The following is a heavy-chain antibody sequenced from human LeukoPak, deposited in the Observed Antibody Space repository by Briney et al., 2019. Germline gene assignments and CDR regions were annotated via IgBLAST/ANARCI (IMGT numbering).Heavy chain of an antibody. CDR1: GFTVSSNY. Sequence: GGSLRLSCAASGFTVSSNYMSWVRQAPGKGLEWVSVIYSGGSTYYADSVKGRFTISRDNSKNTLYLQMNSLRAEDTAVYYCARGAPWGPELGAGYYFDYWGQGTLVTVSS. CDR2: IYSGGST. D-gene: IGHD1-26*01. V-gene: IGHV3-66*01. CDR3: ARGAPWGPELGAGYYFDY. J-gene: IGHJ4*02.